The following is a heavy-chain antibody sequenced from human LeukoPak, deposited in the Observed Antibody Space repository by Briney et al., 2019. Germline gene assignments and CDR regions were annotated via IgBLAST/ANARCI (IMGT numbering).Heavy chain of an antibody. V-gene: IGHV1-2*06. CDR2: INPNSGGT. CDR1: GYTFTGYY. Sequence: ASVKVSXKASGYTFTGYYMHWVRQAPGQGLEWMGRINPNSGGTNYAQKFQGRVTMARDTSISTAYMELSRLRSDDTAVYYCASISPSSRYFDLWGRGTLVTVSS. J-gene: IGHJ2*01. CDR3: ASISPSSRYFDL.